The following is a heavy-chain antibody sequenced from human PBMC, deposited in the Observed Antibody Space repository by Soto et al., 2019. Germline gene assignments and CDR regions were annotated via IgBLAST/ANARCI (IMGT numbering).Heavy chain of an antibody. CDR1: GFTFSSYG. V-gene: IGHV3-30*18. CDR2: ISYDGSNK. CDR3: AKSVWFGNDYGMDV. J-gene: IGHJ6*02. Sequence: QVQLVESGGGVVQPGRSLRLSCAASGFTFSSYGMHWVRQDAGQGLEWVAVISYDGSNKYYADSVKGRFTISRDNSKNTLYLQMNSLRAEDTAVYYCAKSVWFGNDYGMDVWGQGTTVTVSS. D-gene: IGHD3-10*01.